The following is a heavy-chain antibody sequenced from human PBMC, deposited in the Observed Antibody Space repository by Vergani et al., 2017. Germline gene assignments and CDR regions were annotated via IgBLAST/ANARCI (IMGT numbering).Heavy chain of an antibody. J-gene: IGHJ5*02. CDR2: LSWNSNSI. CDR1: GFTSAGYA. CDR3: AKDLGTSSGGGWFDP. Sequence: EVQLEESGGGLVLPGRSLRLSCVASGFTSAGYAMHWVRPAPGKGLEWVSGLSWNSNSIGYADSVKGRFTISRDNAKNSLYLQMNSLRAEDTALYYCAKDLGTSSGGGWFDPWGQGTLVTVSS. V-gene: IGHV3-9*02. D-gene: IGHD6-6*01.